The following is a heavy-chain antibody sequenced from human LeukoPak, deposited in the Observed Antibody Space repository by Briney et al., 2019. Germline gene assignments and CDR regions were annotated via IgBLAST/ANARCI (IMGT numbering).Heavy chain of an antibody. Sequence: AGGSLRLSCAASGFTFSTYWMHWVRQAPGKGLVWVSRINSDGSSTSYADSVKGRFTISRDNAKNTLYLQMNSLRSEDTAVYYCARSLIPLGMDVWGQGTTVTVSS. CDR3: ARSLIPLGMDV. CDR2: INSDGSST. CDR1: GFTFSTYW. D-gene: IGHD2-21*01. J-gene: IGHJ6*02. V-gene: IGHV3-74*01.